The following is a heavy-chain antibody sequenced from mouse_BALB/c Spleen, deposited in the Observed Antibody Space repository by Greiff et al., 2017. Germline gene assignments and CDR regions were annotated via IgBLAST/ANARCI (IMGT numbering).Heavy chain of an antibody. D-gene: IGHD1-1*01. CDR1: GFTFNTYA. J-gene: IGHJ3*01. Sequence: EVKLVESGGGLVQPKGSLKLSCAASGFTFNTYAMNWVRQAPGKGLEWVARIRSKSNNYATDYADSVKDRFTISRDDSQSMLYLQMNNLKTEDTAMYYCVRYYGSSYGGFAYWGQGTLVTVSA. CDR2: IRSKSNNYAT. CDR3: VRYYGSSYGGFAY. V-gene: IGHV10-1*02.